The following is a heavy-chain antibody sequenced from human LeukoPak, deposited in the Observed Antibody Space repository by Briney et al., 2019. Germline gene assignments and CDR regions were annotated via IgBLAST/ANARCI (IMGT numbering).Heavy chain of an antibody. CDR3: ANKATTSRYYPFDY. V-gene: IGHV1-8*01. D-gene: IGHD3-22*01. CDR2: MNPNSGNT. J-gene: IGHJ4*02. Sequence: ASVKVSCKASGYTFTSYDINWVRQATGQGLEWMGWMNPNSGNTGYAQKFQGRVTMTRNTSISTAYMELSSLRSEDTAVYYCANKATTSRYYPFDYWGQGTLVTVSS. CDR1: GYTFTSYD.